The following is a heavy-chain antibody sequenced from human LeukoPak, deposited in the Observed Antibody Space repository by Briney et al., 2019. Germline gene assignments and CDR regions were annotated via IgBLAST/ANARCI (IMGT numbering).Heavy chain of an antibody. CDR1: GGSFSGYY. CDR3: ARGRSYCSGGSCFTFDY. D-gene: IGHD2-15*01. CDR2: INHSGST. Sequence: PSETLSLTCAVYGGSFSGYYWSWIRQPPGKGLEWIGEINHSGSTNYNPSLKSRVTISVDTSKNQFSLKLSSVTAADTAVYYCARGRSYCSGGSCFTFDYWGQGTLVTVSS. J-gene: IGHJ4*02. V-gene: IGHV4-34*01.